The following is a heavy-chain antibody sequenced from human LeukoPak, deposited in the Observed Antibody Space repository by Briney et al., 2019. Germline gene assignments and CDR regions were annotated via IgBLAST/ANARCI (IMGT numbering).Heavy chain of an antibody. V-gene: IGHV4-34*01. D-gene: IGHD3-3*01. Sequence: SETLSLTCAVYGGSFSGYYWSWIRQPPGKGLEWIGEINHSGSTNYNPSLKSRLTISVDTSKNQFSLKLSSVTAADTAVYYCASSSTIFGVVNYYYYGMDVWGQGTTVTVSS. J-gene: IGHJ6*02. CDR3: ASSSTIFGVVNYYYYGMDV. CDR2: INHSGST. CDR1: GGSFSGYY.